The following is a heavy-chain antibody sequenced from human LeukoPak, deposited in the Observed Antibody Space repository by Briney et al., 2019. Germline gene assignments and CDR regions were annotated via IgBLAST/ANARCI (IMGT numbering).Heavy chain of an antibody. J-gene: IGHJ5*02. V-gene: IGHV1-69*05. Sequence: GASVKVSCKASGGTFSSYAIRWVRQAPGQGLEWMGGIIPIFGTANYAQKFQGRVTMTRDMSTTTDYMELSSLRSEDTAVYYCARDNSVGDIAWWFDPWGQGTLVTVSS. D-gene: IGHD3-16*02. CDR3: ARDNSVGDIAWWFDP. CDR2: IIPIFGTA. CDR1: GGTFSSYA.